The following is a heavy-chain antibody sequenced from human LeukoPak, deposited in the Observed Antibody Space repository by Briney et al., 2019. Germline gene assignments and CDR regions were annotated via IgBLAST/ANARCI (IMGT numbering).Heavy chain of an antibody. CDR1: GYTFTSYG. CDR2: ISAYNGNT. V-gene: IGHV1-18*01. CDR3: ARVGGLFWSGYHTGWFDP. J-gene: IGHJ5*02. Sequence: GASVKVSCKASGYTFTSYGISWVRQAPGQGLEWMGWISAYNGNTNYAQKLQGRVTMTTDTSTSTAYMELRSLRSDDTAVYYCARVGGLFWSGYHTGWFDPWGQGTLVTVSS. D-gene: IGHD3-3*01.